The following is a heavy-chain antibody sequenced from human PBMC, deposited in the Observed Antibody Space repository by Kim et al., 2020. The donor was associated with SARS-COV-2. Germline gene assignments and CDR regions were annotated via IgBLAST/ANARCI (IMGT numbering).Heavy chain of an antibody. CDR3: ATATVTTPGG. J-gene: IGHJ4*02. V-gene: IGHV3-23*01. D-gene: IGHD4-17*01. CDR2: ST. Sequence: STYDADSGKGRFTSSRDNSKNTLYLQMNSLRAEDTAVYYCATATVTTPGGWGQGTLVTVSS.